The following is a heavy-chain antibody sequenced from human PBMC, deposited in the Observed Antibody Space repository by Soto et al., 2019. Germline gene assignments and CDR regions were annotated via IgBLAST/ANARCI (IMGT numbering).Heavy chain of an antibody. D-gene: IGHD2-21*02. CDR1: GGSFSGYY. J-gene: IGHJ6*02. V-gene: IGHV4-34*01. Sequence: SETLSLTCAVYGGSFSGYYWTWIRQPPGKGLEWIGEINHSGTINFNPSLKSRLTISLDTSKKHFSLKLSSVTDADAAAYYCARADRTLVTSYSLDVWGQGTTVTVSS. CDR2: INHSGTI. CDR3: ARADRTLVTSYSLDV.